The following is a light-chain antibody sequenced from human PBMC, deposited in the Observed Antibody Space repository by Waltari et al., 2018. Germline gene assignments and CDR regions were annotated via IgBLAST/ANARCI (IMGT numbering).Light chain of an antibody. CDR3: HQRSSWPLT. V-gene: IGKV3-11*01. J-gene: IGKJ4*01. Sequence: EIVMTQSPATLSLSPGERATLPCRASQSVTTYLGWIQQKPGQAPRLPIYDASKRATGIPARFSGSGSGTDFTLTISNLEPEDFAIYYCHQRSSWPLTFGGGTRVEI. CDR1: QSVTTY. CDR2: DAS.